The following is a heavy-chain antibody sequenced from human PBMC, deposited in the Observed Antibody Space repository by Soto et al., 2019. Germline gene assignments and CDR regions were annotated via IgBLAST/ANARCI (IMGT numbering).Heavy chain of an antibody. D-gene: IGHD1-20*01. CDR3: AKPPDYNWNNY. CDR1: GFTFSSYA. Sequence: EVQLLESGGGLVQPGGSLRLSCAASGFTFSSYAMSWVRQAAVKGLEWISAVSGSGGSTYYADSVKGRFTISRDNSKDTLYLQMNNLRAEDTAVYYCAKPPDYNWNNYLGQGTLVTVSS. J-gene: IGHJ4*02. CDR2: VSGSGGST. V-gene: IGHV3-23*01.